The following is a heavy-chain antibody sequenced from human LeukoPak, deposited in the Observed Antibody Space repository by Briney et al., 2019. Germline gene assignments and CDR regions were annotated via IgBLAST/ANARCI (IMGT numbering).Heavy chain of an antibody. CDR2: ISSSSSYI. V-gene: IGHV3-21*01. D-gene: IGHD3-22*01. CDR1: GFTFSSYS. CDR3: ARGPGYYDSSGYRADY. J-gene: IGHJ4*02. Sequence: GSLVLSCAASGFTFSSYSMNWVRPAPGKGLGWVSSISSSSSYIYYADSVKGRFTISRDNAKNSLYLQMNSLRAEDTAVYYCARGPGYYDSSGYRADYWGQGTLVTVSS.